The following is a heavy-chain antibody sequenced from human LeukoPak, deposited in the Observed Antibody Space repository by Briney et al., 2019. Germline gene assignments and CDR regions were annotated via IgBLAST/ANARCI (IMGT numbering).Heavy chain of an antibody. CDR2: ISSSGSTI. CDR1: GFTFSDYY. Sequence: PGGSLRLSCAASGFTFSDYYMSWIRQAPGKGLEGVSYISSSGSTIYSADSVKGRFTISRDNAKNSLYPQMPSLRAEDTAVYYCARGIAAARSWFDPWGQGTLVTVSS. V-gene: IGHV3-11*01. CDR3: ARGIAAARSWFDP. D-gene: IGHD6-13*01. J-gene: IGHJ5*02.